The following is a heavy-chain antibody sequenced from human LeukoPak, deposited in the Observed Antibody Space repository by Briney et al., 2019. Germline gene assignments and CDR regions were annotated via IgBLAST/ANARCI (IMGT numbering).Heavy chain of an antibody. CDR2: ISYDGSNK. J-gene: IGHJ5*02. D-gene: IGHD3-16*01. CDR1: GFTFSSYA. Sequence: GGSLRLSCAASGFTFSSYAMHRVRQAPGKGLEWVAVISYDGSNKYYADSVKGRFTISRDNSKNTLYLQMNSLRAEDTAVYYCARDGAPYYDYVWGSSNWFDPWGQGTLVTVSS. CDR3: ARDGAPYYDYVWGSSNWFDP. V-gene: IGHV3-30*04.